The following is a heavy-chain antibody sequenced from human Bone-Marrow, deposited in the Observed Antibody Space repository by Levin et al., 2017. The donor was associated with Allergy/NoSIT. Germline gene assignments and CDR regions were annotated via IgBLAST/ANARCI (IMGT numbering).Heavy chain of an antibody. J-gene: IGHJ4*02. CDR1: GYTLTGYQ. CDR2: IDPDGGTT. Sequence: VASVKVSCKASGYTLTGYQMHWVRQAPGQGLEWMGWIDPDGGTTNYAQSFQGRVTMTRDSSISSVYLEVNRLRSDDTAVYYCARVWRQVFPFDYWGQGTLVTVSS. D-gene: IGHD2-8*01. V-gene: IGHV1-2*02. CDR3: ARVWRQVFPFDY.